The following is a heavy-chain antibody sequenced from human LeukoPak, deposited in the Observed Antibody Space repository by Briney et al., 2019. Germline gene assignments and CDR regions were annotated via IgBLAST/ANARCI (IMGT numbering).Heavy chain of an antibody. Sequence: PSETLSLTCAVYGGSFSGYYWSWIRQPPGKGLEWIGEINHSGSTNYNPSLKSRVTISVDTSKNQFSLRLNSVTAADTAVYYCAKSNGYGLVDIWGQGTMVTVSS. V-gene: IGHV4-34*01. CDR3: AKSNGYGLVDI. CDR2: INHSGST. CDR1: GGSFSGYY. J-gene: IGHJ3*02. D-gene: IGHD3-10*01.